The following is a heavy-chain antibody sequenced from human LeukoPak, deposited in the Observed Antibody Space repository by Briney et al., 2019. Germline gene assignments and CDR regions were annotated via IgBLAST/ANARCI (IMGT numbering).Heavy chain of an antibody. J-gene: IGHJ4*02. CDR1: GGSISSSSYY. CDR3: ASGSEKVRGVILPDY. Sequence: SETLSLTCTVSGGSISSSSYYWGWIRQPPGKGLEWIGSIYYSGSTYYNPSLKSRVTISVDTSKNQFSLRLSSVTAADTAVYYCASGSEKVRGVILPDYWGQGTLVTVSS. V-gene: IGHV4-39*07. CDR2: IYYSGST. D-gene: IGHD3-10*01.